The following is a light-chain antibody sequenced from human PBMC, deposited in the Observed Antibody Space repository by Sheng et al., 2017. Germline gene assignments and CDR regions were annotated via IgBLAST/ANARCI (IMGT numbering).Light chain of an antibody. J-gene: IGLJ3*02. CDR1: SGSIASNY. Sequence: NFMLTQPHSVSESPGKTVTISCTRSSGSIASNYVQWYQQRPGSSPTTVLYEDNQRPSGVPDRFSGSIDSSSNSASLTISGLKTEDEADYYCQSYDAYNRVFGGGTRLTVL. CDR2: EDN. CDR3: QSYDAYNRV. V-gene: IGLV6-57*01.